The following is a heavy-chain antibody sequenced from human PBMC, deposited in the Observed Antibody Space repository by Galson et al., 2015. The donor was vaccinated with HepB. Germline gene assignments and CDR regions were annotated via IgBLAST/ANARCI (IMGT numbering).Heavy chain of an antibody. D-gene: IGHD4-17*01. CDR2: IYYSGST. CDR1: GGSISSSSYY. J-gene: IGHJ5*02. CDR3: ARGDYGDYAGWFDP. V-gene: IGHV4-39*01. Sequence: ATLSLPCTVSGGSISSSSYYWGWIRQPPGKGLEWIGSIYYSGSTYYNPSLKSRVTISVDTSKNQFSLKLSSVTAADTAVYYCARGDYGDYAGWFDPWGQGTLVTVSS.